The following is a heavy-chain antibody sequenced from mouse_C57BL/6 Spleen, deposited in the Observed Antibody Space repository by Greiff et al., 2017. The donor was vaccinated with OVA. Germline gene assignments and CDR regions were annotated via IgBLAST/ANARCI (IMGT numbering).Heavy chain of an antibody. CDR2: ISGGGGNT. CDR1: GFTFSSYT. Sequence: DVQLVESGGGLVKPGGSLKLSCAASGFTFSSYTMSWVRQTPEKRLEWVATISGGGGNTYYPDSVKGRFTISRDKAKNTLYLQMSSLRSEDTALYYCARQPGGFDYWGQGTTLTVSS. J-gene: IGHJ2*01. CDR3: ARQPGGFDY. D-gene: IGHD1-1*02. V-gene: IGHV5-9*01.